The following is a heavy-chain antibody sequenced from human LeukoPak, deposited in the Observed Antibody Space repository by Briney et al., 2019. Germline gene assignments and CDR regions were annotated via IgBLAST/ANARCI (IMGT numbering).Heavy chain of an antibody. J-gene: IGHJ4*02. Sequence: PSETLSLTCAVYGGSFSGYYWSWIRQPPGKGLEWIGYIYYSGSTYYNPSLKSRVTISVDTSKNQFSLKLSSVTAADTAVYYCARDYYDSRTLDYWGQGALVTVSS. V-gene: IGHV4-34*01. D-gene: IGHD3-22*01. CDR1: GGSFSGYY. CDR2: IYYSGST. CDR3: ARDYYDSRTLDY.